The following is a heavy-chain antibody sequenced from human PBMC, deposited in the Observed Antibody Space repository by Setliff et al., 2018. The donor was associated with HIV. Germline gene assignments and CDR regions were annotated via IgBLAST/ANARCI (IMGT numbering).Heavy chain of an antibody. D-gene: IGHD6-19*01. V-gene: IGHV1-18*01. J-gene: IGHJ4*02. CDR3: ARAAVAGPWRKLDY. Sequence: ASVKVSCKASGYTFTSFGISWVREAPGQGLEWMGRISAYNGNTDHAQRLQGRVTMTTDTSTRTAYMELRSLRSDDTAVYYCARAAVAGPWRKLDYWGQGTLVTVSS. CDR1: GYTFTSFG. CDR2: ISAYNGNT.